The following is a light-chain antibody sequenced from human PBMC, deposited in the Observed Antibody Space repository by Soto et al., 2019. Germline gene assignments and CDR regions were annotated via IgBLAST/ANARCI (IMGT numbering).Light chain of an antibody. Sequence: DIQMPQSPSILSASVGDRVTSTCRASQGISSWLAWYQQKPGRAPKLLIYAASSLQGGAPSRFTGSGSGTDFTLTITGLQPDDVATYYCQQANSFPLSFGGGTKVDIK. V-gene: IGKV1-12*01. J-gene: IGKJ4*01. CDR2: AAS. CDR1: QGISSW. CDR3: QQANSFPLS.